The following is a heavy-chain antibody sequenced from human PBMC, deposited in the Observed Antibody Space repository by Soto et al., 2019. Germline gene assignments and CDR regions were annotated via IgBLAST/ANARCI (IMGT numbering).Heavy chain of an antibody. CDR1: GFTVSSNY. CDR2: IYSGGST. CDR3: ASGYCSGGSCYFDY. J-gene: IGHJ4*02. D-gene: IGHD2-15*01. Sequence: VGSLRLSCAASGFTVSSNYMSWVRQAPGKGLEWVSVIYSGGSTYYADSVKGRFTISRDNSKNTLYLQMNSLRAEDTAVYYCASGYCSGGSCYFDYWGQGALVTVSS. V-gene: IGHV3-53*01.